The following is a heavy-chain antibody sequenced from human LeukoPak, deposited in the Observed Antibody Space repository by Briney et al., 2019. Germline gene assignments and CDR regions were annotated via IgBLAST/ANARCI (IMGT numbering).Heavy chain of an antibody. CDR1: GGSFSGYY. CDR3: AREPPVLRYFDWLPRGFDY. J-gene: IGHJ4*02. Sequence: SEALSLTCAVYGGSFSGYYWSWIRQPPGKGLEWIREINHSGSTNYNPSLKRRVTISLDTSKNQFTLKLSSVTAADTAVYYCAREPPVLRYFDWLPRGFDYWGQGTLVTVSS. D-gene: IGHD3-9*01. V-gene: IGHV4-34*01. CDR2: INHSGST.